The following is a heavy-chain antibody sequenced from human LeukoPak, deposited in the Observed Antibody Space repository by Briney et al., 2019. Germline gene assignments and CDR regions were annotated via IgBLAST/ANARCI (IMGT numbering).Heavy chain of an antibody. CDR2: INTDGSST. V-gene: IGHV3-74*01. CDR3: AREGYTGSYPDY. J-gene: IGHJ4*02. Sequence: GGSLRLSCAASGFTFSGYWMHWVRQAPGKGLVWVSRINTDGSSTNYADSVKGRFTISRDNAKNTLYLQMSSLRAEDTAVYYCAREGYTGSYPDYWGQGTLVTVSS. CDR1: GFTFSGYW. D-gene: IGHD1-26*01.